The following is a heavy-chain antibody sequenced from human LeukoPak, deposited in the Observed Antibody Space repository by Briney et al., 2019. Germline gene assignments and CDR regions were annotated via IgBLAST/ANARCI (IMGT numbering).Heavy chain of an antibody. V-gene: IGHV3-23*01. CDR3: AKGTQPSDYGSHFDY. D-gene: IGHD4-17*01. CDR1: GFTFSSYA. CDR2: ISASGGST. J-gene: IGHJ4*02. Sequence: GGSLRLSCAASGFTFSSYAMSWVRQAPGKGLQWVSAISASGGSTYYADSVKGRFTMSRDNSKNTLYLQMNSLRAEDTAVYYCAKGTQPSDYGSHFDYWGQGTLVTVSS.